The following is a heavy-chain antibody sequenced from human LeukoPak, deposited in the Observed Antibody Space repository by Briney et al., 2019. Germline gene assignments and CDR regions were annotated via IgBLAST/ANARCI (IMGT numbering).Heavy chain of an antibody. Sequence: GESLKISCKGSGYSFTSYWIGWVRQMPGKGLEWMGIIYPGDSDITYSPSFQGQVALSADKSITTAYLEWSSLKASDTAMYYCARLQTSTDNSFDIWGQGTPVTVSS. V-gene: IGHV5-51*01. CDR3: ARLQTSTDNSFDI. J-gene: IGHJ3*02. CDR1: GYSFTSYW. CDR2: IYPGDSDI. D-gene: IGHD4-23*01.